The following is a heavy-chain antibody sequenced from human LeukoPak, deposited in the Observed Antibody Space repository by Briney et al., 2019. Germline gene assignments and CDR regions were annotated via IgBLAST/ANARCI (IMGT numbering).Heavy chain of an antibody. Sequence: SETLSLTCTVSVGSISSSSYYWGWIRQPPGKGLEWIGSIYYSGSTYYNPSLKSRVTISVDTSKNQFSLKLSSVTAADTAVYYCATLSSVGGWPYYFDYWGQGTLVTVSS. CDR3: ATLSSVGGWPYYFDY. J-gene: IGHJ4*02. CDR2: IYYSGST. CDR1: VGSISSSSYY. V-gene: IGHV4-39*01. D-gene: IGHD6-19*01.